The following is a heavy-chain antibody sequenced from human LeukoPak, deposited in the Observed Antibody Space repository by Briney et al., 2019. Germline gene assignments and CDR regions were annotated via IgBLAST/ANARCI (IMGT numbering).Heavy chain of an antibody. J-gene: IGHJ4*02. D-gene: IGHD2-2*01. CDR2: IYHSGST. V-gene: IGHV4-38-2*02. Sequence: PSETLSLTCTVSGYSISSGYYWGWIRQPPGKGLEWIGSIYHSGSTYYNPSLKSRVTISVDTSKNQFSLKLSSVTAADTAVYYCARASLHCSSTSCYILYSSGFDYWGQGTLVTVSS. CDR1: GYSISSGYY. CDR3: ARASLHCSSTSCYILYSSGFDY.